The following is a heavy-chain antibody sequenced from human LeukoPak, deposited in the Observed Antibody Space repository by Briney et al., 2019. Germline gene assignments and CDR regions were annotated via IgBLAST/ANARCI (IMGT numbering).Heavy chain of an antibody. CDR3: ARVISPRLFGDYYYYYYMDV. D-gene: IGHD3-10*02. V-gene: IGHV1-69*05. CDR1: GGTFSSYA. CDR2: IIPIFGTT. J-gene: IGHJ6*03. Sequence: ASVKVSCKASGGTFSSYAISWVRQAPGQGLEWMGGIIPIFGTTNYAQKLQGRVTMTTDTSTSTAYMELRSLRSDDTAVYYCARVISPRLFGDYYYYYYMDVWGKGTTVTISS.